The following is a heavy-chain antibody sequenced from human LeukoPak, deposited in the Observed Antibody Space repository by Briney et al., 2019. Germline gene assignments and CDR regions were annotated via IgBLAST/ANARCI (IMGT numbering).Heavy chain of an antibody. J-gene: IGHJ5*02. CDR2: TYWNEDN. CDR3: AHFSTTMTTGYFDP. Sequence: SGPTLVHPTPTLTLTCGFSGFSLTTSGVGVTWIRQPPGKPLEWVALTYWNEDNRYSPSLGTRLTLTRDTSENQVVLTMTNVNPADTATYYCAHFSTTMTTGYFDPWGPGVPVTVSS. CDR1: GFSLTTSGVG. D-gene: IGHD4-17*01. V-gene: IGHV2-5*01.